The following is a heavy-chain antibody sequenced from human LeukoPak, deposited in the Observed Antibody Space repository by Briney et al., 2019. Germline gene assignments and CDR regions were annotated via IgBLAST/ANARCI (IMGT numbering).Heavy chain of an antibody. Sequence: PGGSLRLSCAASGFAFHDYWMNWFRQAPGKGLEWVSAISGSGGSTYYADSVKGRFTISRDNSKNTLYLQMNSLRAEDTAVYYCATMGFGEFRPEYWGQGTLVTVSS. CDR2: ISGSGGST. J-gene: IGHJ4*02. CDR1: GFAFHDYW. CDR3: ATMGFGEFRPEY. V-gene: IGHV3-23*01. D-gene: IGHD3-10*01.